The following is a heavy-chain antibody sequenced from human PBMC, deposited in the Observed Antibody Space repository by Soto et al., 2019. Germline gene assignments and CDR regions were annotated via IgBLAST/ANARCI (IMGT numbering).Heavy chain of an antibody. Sequence: PSETLSLTCAVYGGSFSGYYWSWIRQPPGKGLEWIGEINQSGSTNYNPSLKSRVTISVDTSKNQFSLKLSSVTAADTAVYYCARGLVAVAGTGTFDPWGQGTLVTVS. CDR2: INQSGST. CDR3: ARGLVAVAGTGTFDP. V-gene: IGHV4-34*01. J-gene: IGHJ5*02. CDR1: GGSFSGYY. D-gene: IGHD6-19*01.